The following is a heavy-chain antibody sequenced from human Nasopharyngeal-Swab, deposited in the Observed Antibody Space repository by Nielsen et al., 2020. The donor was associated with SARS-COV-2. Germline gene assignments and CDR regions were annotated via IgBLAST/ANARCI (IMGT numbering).Heavy chain of an antibody. J-gene: IGHJ6*02. CDR3: ARAYYDFWSGPQGNYYYYYGMDV. CDR2: MNPNSGNT. Sequence: ASVKVSCKASGYTFTSYDIKWVRQATGQGLEWMGWMNPNSGNTGYAQKFQGRVTMTRNTSISTAYMELSSLRSEDTAVYYCARAYYDFWSGPQGNYYYYYGMDVWGQGTTVTVSS. D-gene: IGHD3-3*01. V-gene: IGHV1-8*01. CDR1: GYTFTSYD.